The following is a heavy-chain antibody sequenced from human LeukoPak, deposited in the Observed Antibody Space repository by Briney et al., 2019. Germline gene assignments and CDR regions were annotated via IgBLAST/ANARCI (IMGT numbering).Heavy chain of an antibody. V-gene: IGHV4-38-2*02. Sequence: SETLSLTCTVSGYSISSGYYWGWIRQPPGKGLEWVGSIYHSGSTYYNPSLKSRVTISVDMSKNQFSLKLSSVTAADTAVYYCARDANYDFWSGYPNWFDPWGQGTLVTVSS. CDR3: ARDANYDFWSGYPNWFDP. CDR1: GYSISSGYY. J-gene: IGHJ5*02. CDR2: IYHSGST. D-gene: IGHD3-3*01.